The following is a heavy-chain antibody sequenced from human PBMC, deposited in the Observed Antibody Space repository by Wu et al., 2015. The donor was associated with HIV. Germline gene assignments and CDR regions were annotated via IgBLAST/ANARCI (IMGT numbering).Heavy chain of an antibody. CDR3: ARDNKYCSSTSCQGTPFDI. J-gene: IGHJ3*02. CDR2: ISAYNGNT. D-gene: IGHD2-2*01. Sequence: QVQLVQSGAEVKKPGASVKVSCKASGYTFTSYGISWVRQAPGQGLEWMGWISAYNGNTNYAQKLQGRVTMTTDTSTSTAYMELRSLRSDDTAVYYCARDNKYCSSTSCQGTPFDIWGQGTMVTVSS. CDR1: GYTFTSYG. V-gene: IGHV1-18*01.